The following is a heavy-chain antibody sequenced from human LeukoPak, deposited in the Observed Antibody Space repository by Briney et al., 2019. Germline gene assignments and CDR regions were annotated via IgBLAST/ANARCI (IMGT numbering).Heavy chain of an antibody. CDR2: ISWNSGSI. D-gene: IGHD3-22*01. CDR3: AKSEGSGYYSTMTFDY. J-gene: IGHJ4*02. Sequence: PGRSLRLSCAASGFTFDDYAMHWVRQAPGKGLEWVSGISWNSGSIGYADSVKGRFTISRDNAKNSLYLQMNSLRAEDTALYYCAKSEGSGYYSTMTFDYWGQGTLVTVSS. CDR1: GFTFDDYA. V-gene: IGHV3-9*01.